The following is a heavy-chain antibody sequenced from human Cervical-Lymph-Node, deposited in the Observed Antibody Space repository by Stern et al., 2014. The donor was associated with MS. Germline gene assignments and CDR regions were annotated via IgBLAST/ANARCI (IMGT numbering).Heavy chain of an antibody. V-gene: IGHV4-30-4*01. CDR3: ARDIPAAMDNWFDP. Sequence: QVQLQESGPGLVKPSQTLSLTCPFSGGSLSSGDYSWSWLRQPPGKGLEWIGYIFYSGHTFYNPSLQSRVTMSVDTSKSQFSLNLSSVTAADTAVYYCARDIPAAMDNWFDPWGPGTLVTVSS. D-gene: IGHD2-2*01. CDR2: IFYSGHT. CDR1: GGSLSSGDYS. J-gene: IGHJ5*02.